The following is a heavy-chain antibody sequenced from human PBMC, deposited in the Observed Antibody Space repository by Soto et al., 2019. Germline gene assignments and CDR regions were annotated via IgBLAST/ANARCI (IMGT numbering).Heavy chain of an antibody. J-gene: IGHJ4*02. V-gene: IGHV3-74*01. D-gene: IGHD6-6*01. CDR1: GFTFSSYW. CDR2: INSDGSSS. CDR3: VRVVPYNTPDF. Sequence: EVQLVESGGGLVQPGGSLRLSCAASGFTFSSYWMHWVRQAPGKGLVWVSRINSDGSSSIYAESVKGRFTISRDNAKNTLYLQMNSLSAEDTAVYYCVRVVPYNTPDFWGQGTLVTVSS.